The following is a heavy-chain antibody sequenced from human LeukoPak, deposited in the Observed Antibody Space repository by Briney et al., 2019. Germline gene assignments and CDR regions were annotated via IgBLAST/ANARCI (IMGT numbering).Heavy chain of an antibody. Sequence: GGSLRLSCAASGFTVSSNYMSWVRQAPGKGLEWVSVIYSGGSTYYADSVKSRFTISRDNSKNTLYLQMNSLRAEDTAVYYCARDIAAAGYDYWGQGTLVTVSS. J-gene: IGHJ4*02. D-gene: IGHD6-13*01. CDR2: IYSGGST. CDR3: ARDIAAAGYDY. CDR1: GFTVSSNY. V-gene: IGHV3-53*01.